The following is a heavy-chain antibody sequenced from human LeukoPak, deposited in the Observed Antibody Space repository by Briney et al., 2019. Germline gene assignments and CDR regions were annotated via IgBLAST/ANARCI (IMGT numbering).Heavy chain of an antibody. D-gene: IGHD3-10*01. J-gene: IGHJ4*02. CDR2: INHSGST. CDR3: ARQLRYYYGSGSSE. V-gene: IGHV4-34*01. Sequence: PSETLSLTCAVYGGSFSGYYWSWIRQPPGKGLEWIGEINHSGSTNYNPSLKSRVTISVDTSKNQFSLKLSSVTAADTAVYYCARQLRYYYGSGSSEWGQGTLVTVSS. CDR1: GGSFSGYY.